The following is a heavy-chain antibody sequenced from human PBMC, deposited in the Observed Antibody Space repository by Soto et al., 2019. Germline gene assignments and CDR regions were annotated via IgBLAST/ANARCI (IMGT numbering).Heavy chain of an antibody. V-gene: IGHV4-59*08. J-gene: IGHJ6*02. CDR1: GGSISSYY. CDR2: IYYTGST. CDR3: ARPGGGYSYGYENCGMDV. Sequence: SETLSLTCTVSGGSISSYYWSWIRQPPGKGLEWIGYIYYTGSTYYNPSLKSRVTISVDTSKNQFSLKLSSVTAADTAVYYCARPGGGYSYGYENCGMDVWGQGTTVTVSS. D-gene: IGHD5-18*01.